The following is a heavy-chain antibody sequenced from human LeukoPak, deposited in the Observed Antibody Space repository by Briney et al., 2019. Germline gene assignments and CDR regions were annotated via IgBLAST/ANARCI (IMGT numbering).Heavy chain of an antibody. CDR1: GYTFTSYD. Sequence: GASVKVSCKASGYTFTSYDINWVRQATGQGLEWMGWMNPNSGNTGYAQKFQGRVTMTRNTSISTAYMELSSLRSEDTAVYYCARDPYCSGGSCYGSNWFDPWGQGTLVTVSS. D-gene: IGHD2-15*01. CDR3: ARDPYCSGGSCYGSNWFDP. V-gene: IGHV1-8*01. J-gene: IGHJ5*02. CDR2: MNPNSGNT.